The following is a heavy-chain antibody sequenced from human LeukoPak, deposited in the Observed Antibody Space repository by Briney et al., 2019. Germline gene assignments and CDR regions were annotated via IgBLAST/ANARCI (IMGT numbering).Heavy chain of an antibody. J-gene: IGHJ4*02. CDR2: ISYDGSNK. CDR1: GFTVSSNY. V-gene: IGHV3-30*18. Sequence: GGSLRLSCAASGFTVSSNYMSWVRQAPGKGLEWVAVISYDGSNKYYADSVKGRFTISRDNSKNTLYLQMNSLRAEDTAVYYCAKLAHKQQLPPFDYWGQGTLVTVSS. D-gene: IGHD6-13*01. CDR3: AKLAHKQQLPPFDY.